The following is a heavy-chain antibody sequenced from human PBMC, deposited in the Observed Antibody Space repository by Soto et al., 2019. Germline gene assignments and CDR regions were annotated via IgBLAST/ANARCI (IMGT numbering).Heavy chain of an antibody. CDR1: GYTFTSYD. D-gene: IGHD3-3*01. Sequence: ASVKVSCKASGYTFTSYDINWVRQATGQGLEWMGWMNPNSGNTGYAQKFQGRVTMTRNASISTAYMELSSLRSEDTAVYYCARGQRFLEWLPRYYYYYMDVWGKGTTVTVSS. J-gene: IGHJ6*03. CDR3: ARGQRFLEWLPRYYYYYMDV. CDR2: MNPNSGNT. V-gene: IGHV1-8*01.